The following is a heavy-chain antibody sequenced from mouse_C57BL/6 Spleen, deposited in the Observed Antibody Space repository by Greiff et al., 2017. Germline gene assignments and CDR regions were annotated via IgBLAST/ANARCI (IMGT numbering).Heavy chain of an antibody. Sequence: EVQLQQSGPELVKPGASVKISCKASGYTFTDYYMNWVKQSHGKSLEWIGDINPNNGGTSYNQKFKGKATLTVAKSSSTSYMELRIQTSADSAVYYCARRFYSGLLGYFDYWGPGTTLTVSS. J-gene: IGHJ2*01. CDR2: INPNNGGT. CDR3: ARRFYSGLLGYFDY. CDR1: GYTFTDYY. D-gene: IGHD2-12*01. V-gene: IGHV1-26*01.